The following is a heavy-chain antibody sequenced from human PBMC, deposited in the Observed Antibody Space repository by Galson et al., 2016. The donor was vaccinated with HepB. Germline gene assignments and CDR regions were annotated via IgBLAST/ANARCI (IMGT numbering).Heavy chain of an antibody. V-gene: IGHV3-23*01. Sequence: SLRLSCASSGFTFRYYAMTWVRRAPGKGLEWVSDISGAGDTTHYADSVKGRFTISRDNSRDTLYLQMDRLRAADTAVYYCAKERGWYGGPNYGSWGQGTLVTVSS. CDR2: ISGAGDTT. CDR3: AKERGWYGGPNYGS. CDR1: GFTFRYYA. D-gene: IGHD2-15*01. J-gene: IGHJ5*02.